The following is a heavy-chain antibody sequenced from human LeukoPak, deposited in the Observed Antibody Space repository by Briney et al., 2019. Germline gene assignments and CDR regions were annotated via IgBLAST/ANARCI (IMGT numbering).Heavy chain of an antibody. J-gene: IGHJ4*02. Sequence: GGSLRLSCAASGFTFSSYSMNWVRQAPGKGLEWVSYISSSSSTIYYADSVKGRFTISRDNSKNTLYLQMNSLRAEDTAVYYCAKDKGGTATYSYGLVDYWGQGTLVTVSS. CDR2: ISSSSSTI. D-gene: IGHD5-18*01. CDR1: GFTFSSYS. CDR3: AKDKGGTATYSYGLVDY. V-gene: IGHV3-48*01.